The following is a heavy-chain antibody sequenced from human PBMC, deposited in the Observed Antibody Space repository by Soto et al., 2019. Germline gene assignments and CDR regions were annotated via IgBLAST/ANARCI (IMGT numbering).Heavy chain of an antibody. CDR2: ISSSGSTI. Sequence: GGVLSLSCAASGFTFSSYEMNWVRQAPGKGLEWVSYISSSGSTIYYADSVKGRFTISSDNAKNSLYLQMNSLRAEDTAVYYCARRPDYFDYWGQGTLVTVSS. V-gene: IGHV3-48*03. CDR1: GFTFSSYE. J-gene: IGHJ4*02. CDR3: ARRPDYFDY. D-gene: IGHD6-6*01.